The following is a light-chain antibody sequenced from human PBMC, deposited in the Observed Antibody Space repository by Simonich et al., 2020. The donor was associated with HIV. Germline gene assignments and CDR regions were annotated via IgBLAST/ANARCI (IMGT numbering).Light chain of an antibody. Sequence: QSALTQPASVSGSPGQSITISCTGTSSDVGGYNYVSWYQQHPGKAPKVMIHDVSRRPSGVSNRFSGSKSGNTASLTISGLQAEDEADYYCSSYTSSSTLMFGGGTKLTVL. CDR1: SSDVGGYNY. CDR3: SSYTSSSTLM. V-gene: IGLV2-14*01. J-gene: IGLJ3*02. CDR2: DVS.